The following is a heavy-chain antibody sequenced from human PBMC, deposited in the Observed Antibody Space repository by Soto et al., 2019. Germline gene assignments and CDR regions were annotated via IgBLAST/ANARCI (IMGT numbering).Heavy chain of an antibody. J-gene: IGHJ5*02. CDR3: ARIGDKVPASGDWKNWFDP. Sequence: GGSLRLSCAASGFTFSSYGMHWVRQAPGKGLEWVATIWYDGSKKYYADSVKGRFTISRDNSKNTLYLQMDSLRVEDTAVYYCARIGDKVPASGDWKNWFDPWGPGTLVTVSS. CDR1: GFTFSSYG. D-gene: IGHD2-21*01. CDR2: IWYDGSKK. V-gene: IGHV3-33*01.